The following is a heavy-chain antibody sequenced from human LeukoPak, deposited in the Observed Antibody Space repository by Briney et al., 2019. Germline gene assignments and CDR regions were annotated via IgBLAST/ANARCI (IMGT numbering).Heavy chain of an antibody. CDR1: GGSIRSY. CDR3: ARVNDFWSGYYLDY. J-gene: IGHJ4*02. Sequence: SETLSLTCTVSGGSIRSYWSWIRQPPGKGLEWIGYIYYSGRADYNPSLKSRVTISPDTSKNQFSLKLTSVTAADTAIYYCARVNDFWSGYYLDYWGQGTLVTVSS. V-gene: IGHV4-59*01. CDR2: IYYSGRA. D-gene: IGHD3-3*01.